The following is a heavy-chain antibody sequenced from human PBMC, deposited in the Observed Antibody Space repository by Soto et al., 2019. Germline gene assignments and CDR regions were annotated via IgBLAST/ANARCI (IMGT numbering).Heavy chain of an antibody. CDR2: INWSGSST. J-gene: IGHJ3*02. V-gene: IGHV3-20*04. CDR3: ARDGGVAVAVDASDI. CDR1: GFTFEDHG. Sequence: EVQLVESGGGVVRPGGSLRLSCAASGFTFEDHGMTWVRQVPGKGLEWVAEINWSGSSTSYADSVKGRFTISRDNAKNFLYLQMDSLRGEDTAFYFCARDGGVAVAVDASDIWGQGTMVTVSS. D-gene: IGHD2-8*02.